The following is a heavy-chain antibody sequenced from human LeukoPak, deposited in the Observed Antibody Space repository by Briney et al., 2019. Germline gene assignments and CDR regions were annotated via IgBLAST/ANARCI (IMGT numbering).Heavy chain of an antibody. Sequence: SETLSLTCTVSGGSISSSSYYWGWIRQPPGKGLEWIGSIYYSGSTYYNPSLKSRVTISVDTSKNQFSLKLSSVTAAGTAVYYCARGGGVFGAPDFTFDYWGQGTLVTVSS. J-gene: IGHJ4*02. CDR3: ARGGGVFGAPDFTFDY. V-gene: IGHV4-39*07. CDR2: IYYSGST. D-gene: IGHD3-3*01. CDR1: GGSISSSSYY.